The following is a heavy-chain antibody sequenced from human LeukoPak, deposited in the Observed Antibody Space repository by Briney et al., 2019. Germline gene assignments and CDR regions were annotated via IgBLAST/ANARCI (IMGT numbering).Heavy chain of an antibody. J-gene: IGHJ4*02. CDR3: VRSLDY. CDR2: ITGSGGFT. Sequence: GGSLRPSCAASGFPFSTYAMNWVRQAPGKGLEWVSVITGSGGFTQYADSVKGRFTISRDNSKNTVYLQMNSLRVEDTALYYCVRSLDYWGQGTLVTVSS. CDR1: GFPFSTYA. V-gene: IGHV3-23*01.